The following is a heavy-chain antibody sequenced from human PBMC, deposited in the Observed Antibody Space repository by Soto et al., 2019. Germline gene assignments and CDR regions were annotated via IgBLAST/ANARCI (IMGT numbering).Heavy chain of an antibody. CDR2: IWYDGSNK. CDR3: ARGPHDRPFDY. Sequence: GGSLRLSCAASGFTFSSYGMHWVRQAPGKGLEWVAVIWYDGSNKYYADSVKGRFTISRDNSKNTLYLQMNSLRAEDTAVYYCARGPHDRPFDYWGQGTLVTVSS. V-gene: IGHV3-33*01. CDR1: GFTFSSYG. J-gene: IGHJ4*02. D-gene: IGHD6-6*01.